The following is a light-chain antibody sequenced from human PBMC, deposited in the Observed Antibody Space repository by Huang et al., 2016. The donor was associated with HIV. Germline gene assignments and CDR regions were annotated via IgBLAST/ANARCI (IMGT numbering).Light chain of an antibody. CDR3: QQRSAWPRT. CDR2: DAS. CDR1: QSVSSY. V-gene: IGKV3-11*01. J-gene: IGKJ2*01. Sequence: EIVLTQSPATLSLSPGESATLSCRTSQSVSSYLAWYQQRPGQAPRLLIYDASNRATGVSARFSGSGSGTDFALTISSLESEDFAVYYCQQRSAWPRTFGQGTKLEI.